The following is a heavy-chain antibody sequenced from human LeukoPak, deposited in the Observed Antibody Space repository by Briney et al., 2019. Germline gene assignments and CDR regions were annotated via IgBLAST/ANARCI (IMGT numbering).Heavy chain of an antibody. Sequence: GESLKISCKVSGYSFTAYWIGWVRQMPGKGLEWLGIIYPGDSDTRYSPSFQGQVTISADKSISTAYLRWSSLKASDTAIYYCARQDGRALYYFDYWGQGTLVTVSS. D-gene: IGHD5-24*01. CDR1: GYSFTAYW. J-gene: IGHJ4*02. V-gene: IGHV5-51*01. CDR3: ARQDGRALYYFDY. CDR2: IYPGDSDT.